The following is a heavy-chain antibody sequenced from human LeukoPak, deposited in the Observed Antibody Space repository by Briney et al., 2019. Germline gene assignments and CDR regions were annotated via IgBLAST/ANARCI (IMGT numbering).Heavy chain of an antibody. CDR3: AKDTSEYYDFWSGYLDY. V-gene: IGHV3-23*01. Sequence: GSLRLSCAASGFTFSSYAMSWVRQAPGKGLERVSAISGSGGSTYYADSVKGRFTISRDNSKNTLYLQMNSLRAEDTAVYYCAKDTSEYYDFWSGYLDYWGQGTLVTVSS. J-gene: IGHJ4*02. CDR1: GFTFSSYA. D-gene: IGHD3-3*01. CDR2: ISGSGGST.